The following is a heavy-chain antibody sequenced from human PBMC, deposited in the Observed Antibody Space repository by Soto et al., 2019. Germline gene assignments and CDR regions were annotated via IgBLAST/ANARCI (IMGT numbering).Heavy chain of an antibody. CDR1: GYTFTGYY. Sequence: QVQLVQSGAEVKKPGASVKVSCKASGYTFTGYYMHWVRQAPGQGLEWMGWINPNSGGTNEAQKFPGRVTMNRDASISTAYMELSRLRSDDTAVYYCARVRKGIAVAGRDGWGQGNLVTVSS. J-gene: IGHJ4*02. V-gene: IGHV1-2*02. D-gene: IGHD6-19*01. CDR3: ARVRKGIAVAGRDG. CDR2: INPNSGGT.